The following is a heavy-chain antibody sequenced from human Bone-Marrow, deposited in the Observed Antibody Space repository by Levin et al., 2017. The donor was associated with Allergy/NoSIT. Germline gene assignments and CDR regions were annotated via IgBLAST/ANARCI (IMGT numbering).Heavy chain of an antibody. J-gene: IGHJ4*02. V-gene: IGHV3-48*04. CDR1: GFTFGDYS. Sequence: PGGSLRLSCVTSGFTFGDYSMNWVRQAPGKGLEWVSYISSSGSTIKYADSVRGRFTISRDDAKKSAYLQLNRLGAEATAVYDGVRGETYYYDRTAYSWGWGQGTLVTVSS. D-gene: IGHD3-22*01. CDR3: VRGETYYYDRTAYSWG. CDR2: ISSSGSTI.